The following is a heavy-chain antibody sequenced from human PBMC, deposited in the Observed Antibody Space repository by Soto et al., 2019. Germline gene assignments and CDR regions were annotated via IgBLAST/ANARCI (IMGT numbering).Heavy chain of an antibody. J-gene: IGHJ6*02. V-gene: IGHV1-18*01. CDR1: GYTFTSYG. CDR3: ARPSRIAAALYYGMEV. CDR2: ISAYNGKK. D-gene: IGHD6-13*01. Sequence: ASVNVSCKASGYTFTSYGISWVRQAPGQGLEWMGWISAYNGKKNYAQKLQGRVTMTTDTSTSTAYMELRSLRSDDTAVYYCARPSRIAAALYYGMEVWGQGTTVTVSS.